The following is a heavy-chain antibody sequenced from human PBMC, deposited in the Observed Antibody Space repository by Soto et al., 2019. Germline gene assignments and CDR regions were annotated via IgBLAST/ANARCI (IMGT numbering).Heavy chain of an antibody. V-gene: IGHV3-23*01. CDR2: IGGGGRKT. D-gene: IGHD5-12*01. Sequence: EVQLLESGGGLVQPGGSLRLSCAASGFAFSDYAMSWVRQAPGKGLEWVSAIGGGGRKTYYADSVKGRFTMSRDNSKNRVYLHMTSLRAEDTAIYYCAKEAFYTWIPPTYFDCWGQGTLVTVSS. J-gene: IGHJ4*02. CDR1: GFAFSDYA. CDR3: AKEAFYTWIPPTYFDC.